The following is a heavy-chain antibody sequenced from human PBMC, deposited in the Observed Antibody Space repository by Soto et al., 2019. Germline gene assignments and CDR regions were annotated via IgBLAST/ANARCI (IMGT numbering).Heavy chain of an antibody. CDR2: ISYDGSNK. CDR3: AKEAHDYGDY. CDR1: GFPFSSYG. Sequence: PGGSLRLSCAASGFPFSSYGMHWVRQAPGKGLEWVAVISYDGSNKYYADSVKGRFTISRDNSKNTLYLQMNSLRAEDTAVYYCAKEAHDYGDYWGQGTLVTVSS. J-gene: IGHJ4*02. V-gene: IGHV3-30*18.